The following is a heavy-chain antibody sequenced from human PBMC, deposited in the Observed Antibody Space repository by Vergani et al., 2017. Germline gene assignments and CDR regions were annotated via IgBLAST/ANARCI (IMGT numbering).Heavy chain of an antibody. J-gene: IGHJ4*02. V-gene: IGHV1-18*01. CDR3: ARARAGDYYGSGSYYNDY. D-gene: IGHD3-10*01. CDR2: ISAYNGNT. Sequence: QVQLVQSGAEVKKPGASVKVSCKASGYTFTSYGISWVRQAPGQGLEWMGWISAYNGNTNYAQKLQGRVTMTTDTSTSTAYMELRSLRSDDTAVYYCARARAGDYYGSGSYYNDYWGQGTLVTVSS. CDR1: GYTFTSYG.